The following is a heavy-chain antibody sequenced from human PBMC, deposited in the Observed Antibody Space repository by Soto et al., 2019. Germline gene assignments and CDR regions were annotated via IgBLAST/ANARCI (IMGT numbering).Heavy chain of an antibody. J-gene: IGHJ6*02. CDR1: DNRFTNYL. CDR2: IYPGDSDT. Sequence: XASQKISWQCSDNRFTNYLIGLVLALPGEGLEWMGIIYPGDSDTRYSPSYQGQVTISADKSISTAYLQWSSLKASDTAMYYCARHPSRITMVRGVIDLPEHYYGMDVWGQGTTVTVSS. V-gene: IGHV5-51*01. CDR3: ARHPSRITMVRGVIDLPEHYYGMDV. D-gene: IGHD3-10*01.